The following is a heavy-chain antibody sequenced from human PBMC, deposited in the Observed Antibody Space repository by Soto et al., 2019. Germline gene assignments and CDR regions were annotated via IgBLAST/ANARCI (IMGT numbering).Heavy chain of an antibody. CDR3: AHRGDSGGWYYFDP. V-gene: IGHV2-5*02. Sequence: QITLKESGPTLVKPTQTLTLTCTFSGFSLSTSGVGVGWIRQPPGKALEWLALIYGDDDKRYSPYLKSRLTITKDTSKNQVVLTMTNMDPVDTATYYCAHRGDSGGWYYFDPWGQGTLVTVSS. J-gene: IGHJ5*02. CDR1: GFSLSTSGVG. CDR2: IYGDDDK. D-gene: IGHD6-19*01.